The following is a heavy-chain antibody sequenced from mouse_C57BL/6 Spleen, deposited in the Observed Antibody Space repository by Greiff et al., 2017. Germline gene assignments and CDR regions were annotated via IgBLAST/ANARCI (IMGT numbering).Heavy chain of an antibody. J-gene: IGHJ2*01. V-gene: IGHV1-19*01. CDR1: GYTFTDYY. D-gene: IGHD1-1*01. CDR3: ARSNYGSSHYYFDY. Sequence: VQLKQSGPVLVKPGASVKMSCKASGYTFTDYYMNWVKQSHGKSLEWIGVINPYNGGTSYNQKFKGKATLTVDKSSSTAYMELNSLTSEDSAVYYCARSNYGSSHYYFDYWGSGTTLPV. CDR2: INPYNGGT.